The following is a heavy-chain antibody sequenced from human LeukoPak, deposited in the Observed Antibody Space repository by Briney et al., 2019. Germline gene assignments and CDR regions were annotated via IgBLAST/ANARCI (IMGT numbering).Heavy chain of an antibody. CDR3: ARDLMGIVGAPEFDP. D-gene: IGHD1-26*01. Sequence: GGSLRLSCAASGFTFGTYWMSWVRQAPGKGLEWVAVISYDGSNKYYADSVKGRFTISRDNSKNTLYLQMNSLRAEDTAVYYCARDLMGIVGAPEFDPWGQGTLVTVSS. CDR2: ISYDGSNK. J-gene: IGHJ5*02. V-gene: IGHV3-30-3*01. CDR1: GFTFGTYW.